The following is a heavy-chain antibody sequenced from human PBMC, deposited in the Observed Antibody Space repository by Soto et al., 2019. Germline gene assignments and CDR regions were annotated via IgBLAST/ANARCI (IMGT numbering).Heavy chain of an antibody. V-gene: IGHV1-18*01. CDR2: ISAYNGNT. D-gene: IGHD3-9*01. CDR3: ARYPVLSPLVIPPWGFNP. Sequence: GASVKVSCKASGYTFTSYVISWVRQAPGQVLECMGWISAYNGNTNYAQKLQGRVTMTTDTSTSTAYMELRSLRSDDTAVYYCARYPVLSPLVIPPWGFNPWGQGTLVTVSS. CDR1: GYTFTSYV. J-gene: IGHJ5*02.